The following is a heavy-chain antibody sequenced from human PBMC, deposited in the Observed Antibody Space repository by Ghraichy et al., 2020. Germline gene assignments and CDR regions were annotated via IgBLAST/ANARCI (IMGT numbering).Heavy chain of an antibody. D-gene: IGHD3-22*01. Sequence: ASVKVSCKVSGYTLTELSMHWVRQAPGKGLEWMGGFDPEDGETIYAQKFQGRVTMTEDTSTDTAYMELSSLRSEDTAVYYCATLTMIEGEGAFDIWGQGTMVTVSS. CDR1: GYTLTELS. J-gene: IGHJ3*02. CDR3: ATLTMIEGEGAFDI. V-gene: IGHV1-24*01. CDR2: FDPEDGET.